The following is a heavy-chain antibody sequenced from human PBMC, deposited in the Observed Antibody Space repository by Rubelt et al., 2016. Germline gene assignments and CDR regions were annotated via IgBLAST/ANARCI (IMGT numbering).Heavy chain of an antibody. CDR1: GGSISSSSYS. J-gene: IGHJ4*02. CDR2: IYYSGST. Sequence: QLQLQESGPGLVKPSETLSLTCTVSGGSISSSSYSWGWIRQPPGKGLAWIGSIYYSGSTYYNPSPKVRVTISVEPSKNQFALKLSAGTAADTAVYYCARVVAARRLYYFDYWGQGTLVTVSS. D-gene: IGHD6-6*01. V-gene: IGHV4-39*07. CDR3: ARVVAARRLYYFDY.